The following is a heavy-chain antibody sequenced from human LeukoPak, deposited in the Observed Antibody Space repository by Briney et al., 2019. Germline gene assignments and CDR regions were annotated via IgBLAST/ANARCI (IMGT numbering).Heavy chain of an antibody. Sequence: PSETLSLTCTVSAGSISNYYWNWIRQSPGKGLEWIGYIYYSGNTNYNPSLKSRVTISLDTSKNQFSRNLSSVTAADTAGNYCGGGGGDSSSSQDFDYWGQGTLVTVSS. CDR1: AGSISNYY. CDR3: GGGGGDSSSSQDFDY. CDR2: IYYSGNT. D-gene: IGHD6-13*01. V-gene: IGHV4-59*03. J-gene: IGHJ4*02.